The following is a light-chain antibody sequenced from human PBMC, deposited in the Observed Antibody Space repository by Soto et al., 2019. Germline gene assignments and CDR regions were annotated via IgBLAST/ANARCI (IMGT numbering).Light chain of an antibody. CDR3: QQYTNTNNQWM. CDR1: QTISTW. CDR2: DAS. Sequence: DIQVTQSPPTLSASVGDRVTITCRASQTISTWMAWYQQEPGKAPKLLVYDASTLQSGVASRFSGSGYGTEFTLIISGLQPDDSATYYCQQYTNTNNQWMFGQGTKVDI. J-gene: IGKJ1*01. V-gene: IGKV1-5*01.